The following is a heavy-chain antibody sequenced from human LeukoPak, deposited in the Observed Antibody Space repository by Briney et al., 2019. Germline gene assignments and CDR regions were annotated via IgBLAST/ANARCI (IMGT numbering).Heavy chain of an antibody. CDR1: GFTFSSYG. CDR2: ISYDGSNK. V-gene: IGHV3-30*18. D-gene: IGHD3-22*01. J-gene: IGHJ4*02. CDR3: AKRQGDSSGGGLDY. Sequence: PGGSLRLSCAASGFTFSSYGMHWVRQAPGKGLEWVAVISYDGSNKYYADSVKGRFTISRDNSKNTLYLQMNSLRAEDTAVYYCAKRQGDSSGGGLDYWGQGTLVTVSS.